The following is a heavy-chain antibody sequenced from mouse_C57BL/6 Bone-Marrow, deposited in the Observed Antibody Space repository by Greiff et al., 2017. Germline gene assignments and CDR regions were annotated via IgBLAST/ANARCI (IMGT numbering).Heavy chain of an antibody. Sequence: DVQLVESGGGLVKPGGSLKLSCAASGFTFSSYAMSWVRQTPEKRLEWVATISDGGSYTYYPDNVKGRFTISRDNAKNNLYLQMSHLKSEDTAMYYCARGLWLLGYWYFDVWGTGTTVTVSS. V-gene: IGHV5-4*01. CDR3: ARGLWLLGYWYFDV. CDR2: ISDGGSYT. J-gene: IGHJ1*03. D-gene: IGHD2-2*01. CDR1: GFTFSSYA.